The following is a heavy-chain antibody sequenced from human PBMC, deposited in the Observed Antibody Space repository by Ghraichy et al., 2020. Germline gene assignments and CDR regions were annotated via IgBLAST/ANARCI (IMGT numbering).Heavy chain of an antibody. CDR2: ISSSSSTI. Sequence: GGSLRLSCAASGFTFSSYSMNWVRQAPGKGLEWVSYISSSSSTIYYADSVKGRFTISRDNAKNSLYLQMNSLRDEDTAVYYCARDGRYYDSSGYYYIDYWGQGTLVTVSS. CDR3: ARDGRYYDSSGYYYIDY. CDR1: GFTFSSYS. J-gene: IGHJ4*02. D-gene: IGHD3-22*01. V-gene: IGHV3-48*02.